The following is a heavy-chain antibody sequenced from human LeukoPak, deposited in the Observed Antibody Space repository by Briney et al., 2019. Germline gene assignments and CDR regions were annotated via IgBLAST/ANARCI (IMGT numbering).Heavy chain of an antibody. CDR3: ARARGDYGGNSGPACDX. V-gene: IGHV4-59*01. Sequence: SETLSLTCTVSGGSMRNYYWSWSRQPPGKGLEWIGNIYYSGSTNYNPSLKSRVTISVDTSKNQFSLKLSSVTAADTAVYYCARARGDYGGNSGPACDXXXQGTLVTVSS. D-gene: IGHD4-23*01. CDR2: IYYSGST. J-gene: IGHJ4*02. CDR1: GGSMRNYY.